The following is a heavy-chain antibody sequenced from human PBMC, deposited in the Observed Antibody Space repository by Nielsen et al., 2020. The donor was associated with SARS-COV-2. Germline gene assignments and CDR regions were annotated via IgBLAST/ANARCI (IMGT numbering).Heavy chain of an antibody. Sequence: GGSLRLSCAASGFTFSTYGMNWVRQAPGKGLAWVAHINSDGSRTTYADSVKGRFTISRDNAENTLYLQMNSLRADDTAVYYCVKDGAYYGVRGVVHFGYGGRGNLVTVSS. CDR2: INSDGSRT. CDR3: VKDGAYYGVRGVVHFGY. J-gene: IGHJ4*02. V-gene: IGHV3-74*01. D-gene: IGHD3-10*01. CDR1: GFTFSTYG.